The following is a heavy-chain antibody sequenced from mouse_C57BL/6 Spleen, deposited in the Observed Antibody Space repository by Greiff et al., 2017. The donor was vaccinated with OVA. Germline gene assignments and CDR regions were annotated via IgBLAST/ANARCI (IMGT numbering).Heavy chain of an antibody. CDR3: ARLTGTRVYFDY. CDR2: ISSGSSTI. V-gene: IGHV5-17*01. Sequence: EVMLVESGGGLVKPGGSLKLSCAASGFTFSDYGMHWVRQAPEKGLEWVAYISSGSSTIYYADTVKGRFTISRDNAKNTLFLQMTSLRSEDTAMYYCARLTGTRVYFDYWGQGTTLTVSS. J-gene: IGHJ2*01. D-gene: IGHD4-1*01. CDR1: GFTFSDYG.